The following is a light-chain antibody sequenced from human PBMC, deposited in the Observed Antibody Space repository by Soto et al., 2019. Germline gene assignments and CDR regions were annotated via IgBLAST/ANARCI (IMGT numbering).Light chain of an antibody. CDR1: PSVSSSY. CDR2: GAS. Sequence: EIVLTQSPVTLSLSPGERATLSCRASPSVSSSYLAWYQQKPGQAPRLLFYGASRRATGIPDRFSGGQSGTDFTLTVSRLEPEDFAVYFCQHYGSSPYTFGQGPRWIS. CDR3: QHYGSSPYT. V-gene: IGKV3-20*01. J-gene: IGKJ2*01.